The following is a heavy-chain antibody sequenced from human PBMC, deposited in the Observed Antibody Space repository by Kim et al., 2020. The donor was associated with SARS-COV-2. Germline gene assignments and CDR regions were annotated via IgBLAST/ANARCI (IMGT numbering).Heavy chain of an antibody. J-gene: IGHJ6*02. CDR1: FFPFSSYA. V-gene: IGHV3-23*01. D-gene: IGHD4-17*01. Sequence: SLLLSFAASFFPFSSYAMSWVRQAPGKGLEWVSAISGSGGSTYYADSVKGRFTISRDNSKNTLYLQMNSLRAEDTAVYYCAKEIMTTLIYYYYYGMDVWGQGTTVTVSS. CDR2: ISGSGGST. CDR3: AKEIMTTLIYYYYYGMDV.